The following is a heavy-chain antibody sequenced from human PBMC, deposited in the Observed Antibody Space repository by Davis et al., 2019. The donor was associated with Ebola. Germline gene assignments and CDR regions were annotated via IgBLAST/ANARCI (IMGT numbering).Heavy chain of an antibody. V-gene: IGHV1-58*02. CDR2: IVVGSGNT. Sequence: SVKVSCKASGFTFTSSAMQWVRQARVQRLEWIGWIVVGSGNTNYAQKFQERVTITRDMSTSTAYMEMSSLRSDDTAVYYCATYCGGDCPIDYWGQGTLVTVSS. CDR3: ATYCGGDCPIDY. D-gene: IGHD2-21*02. CDR1: GFTFTSSA. J-gene: IGHJ4*02.